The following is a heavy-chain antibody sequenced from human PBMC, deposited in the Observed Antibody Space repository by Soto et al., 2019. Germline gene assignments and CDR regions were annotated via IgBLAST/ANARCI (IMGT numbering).Heavy chain of an antibody. Sequence: GGSLRLSCAASGFTFSSYGMHWVRQAPGKGLEWVAVISYDGGNKYYADSVRGRFTISRDNSKNTLYLQMNSLRAEDTAVYYCAKATYVSTFGGVIGNNWFDPWGQGTLVTVSS. CDR2: ISYDGGNK. CDR3: AKATYVSTFGGVIGNNWFDP. V-gene: IGHV3-30*18. J-gene: IGHJ5*02. D-gene: IGHD3-16*02. CDR1: GFTFSSYG.